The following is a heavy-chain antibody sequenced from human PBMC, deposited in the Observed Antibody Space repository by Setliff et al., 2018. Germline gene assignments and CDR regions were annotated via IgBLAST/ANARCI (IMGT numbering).Heavy chain of an antibody. CDR1: GFTFSSYA. Sequence: GGSLRLSCAASGFTFSSYAMRWVRQAPGKGLEWVSAISGSGGSTYYADSVKGRFTISRDNSKNTLYLQMNSLRAEDTAVYYCAKVSGYWKKLYFDYWGQGTLVTVSS. CDR2: ISGSGGST. D-gene: IGHD1-1*01. CDR3: AKVSGYWKKLYFDY. V-gene: IGHV3-23*01. J-gene: IGHJ4*02.